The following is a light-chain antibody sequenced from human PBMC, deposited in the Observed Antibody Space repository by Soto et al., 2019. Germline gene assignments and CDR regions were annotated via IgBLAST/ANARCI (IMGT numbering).Light chain of an antibody. Sequence: DIQMTQSPSTLSASVGDRVTITCRASQSISIWLAWYQQKPGKAPNILIYDASTLVSGVPSRFSGSGSGTEFTLTVSSLQPDDFATYYCQQYNNYFSWTFGQGTKVEIK. V-gene: IGKV1-5*01. CDR2: DAS. CDR1: QSISIW. J-gene: IGKJ1*01. CDR3: QQYNNYFSWT.